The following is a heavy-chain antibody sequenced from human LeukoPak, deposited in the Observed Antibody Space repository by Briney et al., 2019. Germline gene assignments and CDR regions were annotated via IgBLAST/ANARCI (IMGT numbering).Heavy chain of an antibody. Sequence: ASVKVSCKASGYTFTSYYMHWVRQAPGQGLEWMGIINPSGGSTSYAQKFQGRVTMTRDTSTSTVYMELSSLRSEDTAVYYCARDWYYDSSGGTDDAFDIWGQGTMVTVSS. CDR2: INPSGGST. CDR3: ARDWYYDSSGGTDDAFDI. CDR1: GYTFTSYY. V-gene: IGHV1-46*01. J-gene: IGHJ3*02. D-gene: IGHD3-22*01.